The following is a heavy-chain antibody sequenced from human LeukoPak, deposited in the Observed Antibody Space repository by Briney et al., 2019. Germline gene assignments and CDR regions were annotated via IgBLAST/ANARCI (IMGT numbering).Heavy chain of an antibody. CDR2: IRSKANSYAT. D-gene: IGHD2-15*01. Sequence: TGGSLRLSCAASGFTFSSYGMHWVRQASGKGLEWVGRIRSKANSYATAYAASVKGRFTISRDDSKNTAYLQMNSLKTEDTAVYYCTRQFFDCSGGSCYTKDYWGQGTLVTVSS. J-gene: IGHJ4*02. V-gene: IGHV3-73*01. CDR1: GFTFSSYG. CDR3: TRQFFDCSGGSCYTKDY.